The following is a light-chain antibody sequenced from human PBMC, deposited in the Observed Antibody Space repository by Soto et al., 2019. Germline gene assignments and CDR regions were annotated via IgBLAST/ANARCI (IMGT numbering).Light chain of an antibody. CDR1: QSVSNN. V-gene: IGKV3-15*01. CDR3: QQYNYGPFT. Sequence: ETVMTQSPATLSVSPGERATLSCRASQSVSNNLAWYQQKPGQAPSLLIYGASTRATGIPARFSGSGSGTEFTLTIRSLQSEDFAVYYCQQYNYGPFTFGQGTKLEIK. CDR2: GAS. J-gene: IGKJ2*01.